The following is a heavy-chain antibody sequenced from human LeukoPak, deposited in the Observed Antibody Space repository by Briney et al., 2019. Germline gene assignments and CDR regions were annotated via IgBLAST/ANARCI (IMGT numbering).Heavy chain of an antibody. Sequence: PSETLSLTCTVSAGSISIYYWSWIRRPPGKGLEWIGSIYCTGSTNYNPSLESRVTMSVDTSKNQFSLKLSSVTAADTAVYYCARRSGGAAEYFDYWGQGTLVTVSS. J-gene: IGHJ4*02. D-gene: IGHD1-26*01. CDR3: ARRSGGAAEYFDY. CDR1: AGSISIYY. V-gene: IGHV4-59*08. CDR2: IYCTGST.